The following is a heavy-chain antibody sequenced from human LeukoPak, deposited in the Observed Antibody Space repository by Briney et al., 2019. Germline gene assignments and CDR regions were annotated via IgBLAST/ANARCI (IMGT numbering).Heavy chain of an antibody. CDR2: IYYSGST. J-gene: IGHJ5*02. V-gene: IGHV4-59*01. CDR1: GGSISSYY. Sequence: SETLSLTCTVSGGSISSYYWSWIRQPPGKGLEWIGYIYYSGSTNYNPSLKSRVTISVDTSKNQFSLKLSSVTAADTAVYYCARAGIAAAGVGWFDPWGQGTLVTVSS. D-gene: IGHD6-13*01. CDR3: ARAGIAAAGVGWFDP.